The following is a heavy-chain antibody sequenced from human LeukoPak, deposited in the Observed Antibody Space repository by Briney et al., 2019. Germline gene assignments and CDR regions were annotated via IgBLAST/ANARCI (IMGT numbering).Heavy chain of an antibody. V-gene: IGHV3-7*01. CDR3: ARDRDYYYMDV. Sequence: GGSLRLSCAASGFTFSSYWMSWVRQAPGKGLEWVANIKQDGSEKYYVDSVKGRFTISRDNAKNSLYLQVNSLRAEDTAVYYCARDRDYYYMDVWGKGTTVTVSS. CDR1: GFTFSSYW. D-gene: IGHD3-10*01. J-gene: IGHJ6*03. CDR2: IKQDGSEK.